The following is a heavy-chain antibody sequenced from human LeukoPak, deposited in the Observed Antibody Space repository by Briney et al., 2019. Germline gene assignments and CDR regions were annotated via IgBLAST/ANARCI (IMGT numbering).Heavy chain of an antibody. CDR1: GGSISSYY. CDR3: VRSPQLDP. Sequence: SETLSLTCTVSGGSISSYYWSWVRQPPGKGLEWIGYIQNSVTSYTANPSLQSRVTISVDTSKNLFYLQVTSRTAPDKAVYYCVRSPQLDPWGPGILVTVSS. V-gene: IGHV4-59*01. J-gene: IGHJ5*02. CDR2: IQNSVTSY.